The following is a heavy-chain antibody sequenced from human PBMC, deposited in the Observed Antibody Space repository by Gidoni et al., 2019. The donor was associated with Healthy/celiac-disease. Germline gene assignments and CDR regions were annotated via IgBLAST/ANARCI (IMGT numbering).Heavy chain of an antibody. J-gene: IGHJ4*02. CDR1: VFTFSSYA. CDR2: MRGSGGRT. Sequence: EVQLLESGGGLVQPGGSLRLSCAASVFTFSSYAMRWVRQAPGKGLEWVSAMRGSGGRTYYADSVKGRFTISRDNSKNTLYLKMNSLRAEDTAVYYCANLPVTTRVTTDYWGQGTLVTVSS. CDR3: ANLPVTTRVTTDY. D-gene: IGHD4-17*01. V-gene: IGHV3-23*01.